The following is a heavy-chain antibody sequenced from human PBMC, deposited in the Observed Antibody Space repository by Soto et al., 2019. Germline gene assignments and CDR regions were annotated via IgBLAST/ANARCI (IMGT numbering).Heavy chain of an antibody. D-gene: IGHD2-21*01. V-gene: IGHV1-69*08. Sequence: QVQLVQSGAEVKKPGSSVKVSCKASGGTFGSYTINWVRQAPGQGLEWMGRIIPIVGIVNYAQKLQGRVTIPADKSTSPAYMELSSLSTEDTSMYYRERDLGQSGRVFPAPNWVDPWGQGTLVTVSS. J-gene: IGHJ5*02. CDR1: GGTFGSYT. CDR2: IIPIVGIV. CDR3: ERDLGQSGRVFPAPNWVDP.